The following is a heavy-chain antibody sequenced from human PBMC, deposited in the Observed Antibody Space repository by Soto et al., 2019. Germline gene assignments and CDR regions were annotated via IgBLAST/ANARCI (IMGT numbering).Heavy chain of an antibody. CDR1: GFTFSSYA. Sequence: GGSLRLSCAASGFTFSSYAMSWVRQAPGKGLEWVSAISGSGDSTYYADSVKGRFTISRDNSKNTLYLHMNSLRAEDTAVYFCAKVHDFWSGYSHDWGQGTLVTVSS. D-gene: IGHD3-3*01. CDR2: ISGSGDST. J-gene: IGHJ4*02. V-gene: IGHV3-23*01. CDR3: AKVHDFWSGYSHD.